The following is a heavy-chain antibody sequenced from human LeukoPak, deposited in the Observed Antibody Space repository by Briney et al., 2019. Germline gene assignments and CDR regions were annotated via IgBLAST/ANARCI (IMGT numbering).Heavy chain of an antibody. J-gene: IGHJ4*02. Sequence: PSETLSLTCTVSGNSISSGGYYWSWIRQPPGKGLEWIGYIYHSGSTYYNPSLKSRVTISVDRSKNQFSLKLSSVTAADTAVYYCARGNSGSLSFFKWGQGTLVTVSS. CDR2: IYHSGST. D-gene: IGHD1-26*01. CDR1: GNSISSGGYY. V-gene: IGHV4-30-2*01. CDR3: ARGNSGSLSFFK.